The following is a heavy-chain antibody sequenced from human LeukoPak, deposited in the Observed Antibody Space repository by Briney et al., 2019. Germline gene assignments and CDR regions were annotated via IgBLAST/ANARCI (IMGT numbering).Heavy chain of an antibody. J-gene: IGHJ4*02. CDR1: GFTFSYYV. V-gene: IGHV3-23*01. Sequence: PGGSLGLSCAASGFTFSYYVMSWVRQAPGKGLEWVSGISGSGDSTYYADSVKGRFTISRDNSKNTLYLQMNSLRVEDTAAYYCAKVRAPSGWFNSDYWGQGTLVTVSS. D-gene: IGHD6-19*01. CDR3: AKVRAPSGWFNSDY. CDR2: ISGSGDST.